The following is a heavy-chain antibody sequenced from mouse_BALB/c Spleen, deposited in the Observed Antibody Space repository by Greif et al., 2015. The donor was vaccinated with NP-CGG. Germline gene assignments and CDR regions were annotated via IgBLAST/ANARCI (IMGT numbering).Heavy chain of an antibody. Sequence: VQLQQSGAELAKPGASVKMSCKASGYTFTGYWMHWVKQRPGQGLEWIGYINPSTGYTEYNQKSKDKATLTADKSSSTAYMQLSSLTSEDSAVYYCARRVYYFDYWGQGTTLTVSS. CDR2: INPSTGYT. J-gene: IGHJ2*01. V-gene: IGHV1-7*01. CDR1: GYTFTGYW. CDR3: ARRVYYFDY.